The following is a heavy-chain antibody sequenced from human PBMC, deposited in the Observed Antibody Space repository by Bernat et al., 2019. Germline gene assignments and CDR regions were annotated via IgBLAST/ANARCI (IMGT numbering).Heavy chain of an antibody. CDR3: ARTTFTMVRGVRRYYFDY. Sequence: QLQLQESGPGLVKPSETLSLTCTVSGGSISSSSYYWGWIRQPPGKGLEWIGSIYYSGSTYYNPSLKSRVTISIDTSKNQFSLKLSSVTAADTAVYYCARTTFTMVRGVRRYYFDYWGQGTLVTVSS. V-gene: IGHV4-39*01. CDR1: GGSISSSSYY. J-gene: IGHJ4*02. CDR2: IYYSGST. D-gene: IGHD3-10*01.